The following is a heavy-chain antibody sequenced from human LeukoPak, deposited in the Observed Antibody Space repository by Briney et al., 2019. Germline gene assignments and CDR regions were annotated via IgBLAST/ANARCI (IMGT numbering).Heavy chain of an antibody. V-gene: IGHV3-11*01. J-gene: IGHJ6*02. D-gene: IGHD6-13*01. CDR2: ISSSGSTI. Sequence: MPGGSLRLSCAASGFTFSDYYMSWIRQAPGKGLEWVSYISSSGSTIYYADSVKGRFTISRDNAKNPLYLQMNSLRAEDTAVYYCARDPIIAAAGTSYYYYGMDVWGQGTTVTVSS. CDR1: GFTFSDYY. CDR3: ARDPIIAAAGTSYYYYGMDV.